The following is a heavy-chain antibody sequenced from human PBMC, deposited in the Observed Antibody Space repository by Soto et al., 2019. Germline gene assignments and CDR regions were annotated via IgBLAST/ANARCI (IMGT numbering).Heavy chain of an antibody. CDR1: GENVCNSQ. D-gene: IGHD1-1*01. CDR2: INPDHGGT. Sequence: SVKISRKACGENVCNSQVDGVRQEIGQGLEWMGWINPDHGGTKYARQFHDRVTMTTDTSISTVFMELTRLRSDDTAVYYCAKSGPWTKQAKLDVCCQGTPVTVSS. J-gene: IGHJ6*02. CDR3: AKSGPWTKQAKLDV. V-gene: IGHV1-2*02.